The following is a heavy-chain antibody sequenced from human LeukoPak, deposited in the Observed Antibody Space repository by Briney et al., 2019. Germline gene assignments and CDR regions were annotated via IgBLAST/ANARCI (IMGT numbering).Heavy chain of an antibody. Sequence: SEALSLTCTVAGGYITTYYWTWIRQTPGKGLEWIGYIYYGGNTNYNPSLNSRVTISVDTSKSQISLNLSSATAADTATYYCARATFYFYMDVWGKGTTVIVSS. J-gene: IGHJ6*03. CDR1: GGYITTYY. CDR2: IYYGGNT. CDR3: ARATFYFYMDV. V-gene: IGHV4-59*01.